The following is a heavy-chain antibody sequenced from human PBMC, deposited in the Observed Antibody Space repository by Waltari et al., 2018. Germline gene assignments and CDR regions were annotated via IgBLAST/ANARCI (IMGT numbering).Heavy chain of an antibody. CDR3: ARADYGGSADYDY. Sequence: EVQLVESGGTLVQPGGSLRLSCVASGFTFSSCWMTWVRQVPGKGLEWLANIKEDGSEKFYVDSVTGRFAISRDNAKNSLYLQMNTLTVEDTAVYYCARADYGGSADYDYWGQGTLVTVSS. J-gene: IGHJ4*02. CDR1: GFTFSSCW. CDR2: IKEDGSEK. D-gene: IGHD4-17*01. V-gene: IGHV3-7*04.